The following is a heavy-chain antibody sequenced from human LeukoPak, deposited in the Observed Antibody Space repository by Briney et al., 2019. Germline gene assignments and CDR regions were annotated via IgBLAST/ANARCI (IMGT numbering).Heavy chain of an antibody. CDR3: AKVPSGWFFDY. CDR1: KFTFSSYA. J-gene: IGHJ4*02. Sequence: HSGGSLRLSCAASKFTFSSYAISWVRQAPGKGLEWVSAISGSGGSTYYADSVKGRFTISRDNSKNTLYLQMNSLRAEDTAVYYCAKVPSGWFFDYWGQGTLVTVSS. V-gene: IGHV3-23*01. CDR2: ISGSGGST. D-gene: IGHD6-19*01.